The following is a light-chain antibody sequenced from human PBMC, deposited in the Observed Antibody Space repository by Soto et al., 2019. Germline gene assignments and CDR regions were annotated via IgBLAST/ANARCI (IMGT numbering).Light chain of an antibody. V-gene: IGKV3-15*01. CDR2: GAA. Sequence: EIVMTQSPATLSVSPGERATLSCRASQSVSSNLAWSQQKPGQAPRLLIYGAATRATGIPARFSGSGSGTECTLTISSLQSEDFAVYYWQQYNNWPPYTFGQGTKLEIK. J-gene: IGKJ2*01. CDR3: QQYNNWPPYT. CDR1: QSVSSN.